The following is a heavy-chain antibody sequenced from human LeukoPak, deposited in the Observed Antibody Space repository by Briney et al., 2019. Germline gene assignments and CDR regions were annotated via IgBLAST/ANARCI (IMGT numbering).Heavy chain of an antibody. CDR2: IWYDGSNK. J-gene: IGHJ4*02. Sequence: GGSLRLSCAASGFTFGSYGMHWVRQAPGKGLEWVAVIWYDGSNKYYADSVKGRFTISRDNSKNTLYLQMNSLRAEDTAVYYCARAHCSSTSCYFDLDYWGQGTLVTVSS. D-gene: IGHD2-2*01. CDR3: ARAHCSSTSCYFDLDY. V-gene: IGHV3-33*01. CDR1: GFTFGSYG.